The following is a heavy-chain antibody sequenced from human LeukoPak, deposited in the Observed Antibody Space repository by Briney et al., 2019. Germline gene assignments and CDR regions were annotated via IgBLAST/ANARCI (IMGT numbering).Heavy chain of an antibody. Sequence: PGGSLRLSCAASGFTFSDYDMSWIRQAPGKGLEWVSYISGSGSTIYYADSVKGRFTISRDNAKNSLYLQLNNLRAEDTAVYYCARDRDSIVVVTASAFDIWGQGTMVTVSS. D-gene: IGHD2-21*02. CDR2: ISGSGSTI. J-gene: IGHJ3*02. CDR3: ARDRDSIVVVTASAFDI. V-gene: IGHV3-11*04. CDR1: GFTFSDYD.